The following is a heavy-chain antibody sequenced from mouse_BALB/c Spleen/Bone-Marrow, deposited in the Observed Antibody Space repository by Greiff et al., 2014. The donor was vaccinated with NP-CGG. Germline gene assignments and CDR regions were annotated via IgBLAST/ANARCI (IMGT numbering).Heavy chain of an antibody. CDR3: AKNNKYGNYGGLDATDY. CDR2: IWRGGST. D-gene: IGHD2-10*02. CDR1: GFSLTSYG. V-gene: IGHV2-5-1*01. J-gene: IGHJ4*01. Sequence: VQLVESGPSLVQPSQSLSITCTVSGFSLTSYGVHWVRQSPGKGLEWLGVIWRGGSTDYNAAFMSRLSITKDNSKSQVFFKMNSLQADDTAIYYCAKNNKYGNYGGLDATDYWGQGTSVTVSS.